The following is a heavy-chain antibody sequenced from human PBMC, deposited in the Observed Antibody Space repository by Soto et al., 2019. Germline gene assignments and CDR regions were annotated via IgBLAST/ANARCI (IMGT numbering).Heavy chain of an antibody. CDR1: GFTFSSYS. CDR3: ARDWDLGYSGYEHYGMDV. D-gene: IGHD5-12*01. Sequence: GGSLRLSCAASGFTFSSYSMNWVRQAPGKGLEWVSYISSSSSTIYYADSVKGRFTISRDNAKNSLYLQMNSLRDEDTAVYYCARDWDLGYSGYEHYGMDVWGQGTTVTVSS. V-gene: IGHV3-48*02. CDR2: ISSSSSTI. J-gene: IGHJ6*02.